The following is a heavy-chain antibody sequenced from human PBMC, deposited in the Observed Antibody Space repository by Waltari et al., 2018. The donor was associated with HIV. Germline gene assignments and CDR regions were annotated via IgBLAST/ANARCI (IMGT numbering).Heavy chain of an antibody. Sequence: EEQLVESGGGLVRPGGSWRLSCAAAGFTFIGFAVTGVRQAPGKGLEWIAYISSESTNIQYADSVKGRFTVSRDNAEESLYLEMNSLRDEDTAVYYCARDTLNFYFGLDVWGQGTTVTVSS. CDR1: GFTFIGFA. D-gene: IGHD2-15*01. CDR3: ARDTLNFYFGLDV. V-gene: IGHV3-48*02. J-gene: IGHJ6*02. CDR2: ISSESTNI.